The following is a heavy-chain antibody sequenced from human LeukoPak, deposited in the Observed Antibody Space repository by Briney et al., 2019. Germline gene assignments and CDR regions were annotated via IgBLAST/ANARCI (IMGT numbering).Heavy chain of an antibody. CDR2: ISHSWST. CDR3: AREIRGYYDSSGYYAFDI. Sequence: SGTLSLTCAVSGASISSSNWWSWVRQPPGKGLEWIGEISHSWSTNYNPSLKSRVTISVDTSKNQFSLKLSSVTAADTAVYYCAREIRGYYDSSGYYAFDIWGQGTMVTVSS. J-gene: IGHJ3*02. D-gene: IGHD3-22*01. CDR1: GASISSSNW. V-gene: IGHV4-4*02.